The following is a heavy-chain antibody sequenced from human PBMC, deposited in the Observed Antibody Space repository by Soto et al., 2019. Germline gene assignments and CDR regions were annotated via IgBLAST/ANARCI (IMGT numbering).Heavy chain of an antibody. CDR1: GFTFNDYY. V-gene: IGHV3-11*01. Sequence: GGSLRLSCAASGFTFNDYYMTWIRQAPGKGLEWLSYISSSGSTTYYADSVKGRFTISRANAKNSLYLQMNSLKIEDTAVYYCSRESGGTLLWFGGQGTLVTVSS. J-gene: IGHJ4*02. CDR2: ISSSGSTT. CDR3: SRESGGTLLWF. D-gene: IGHD3-10*01.